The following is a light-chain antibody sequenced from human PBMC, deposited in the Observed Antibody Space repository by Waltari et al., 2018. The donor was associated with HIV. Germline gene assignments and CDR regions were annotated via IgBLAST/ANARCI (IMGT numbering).Light chain of an antibody. CDR1: QSVSSY. J-gene: IGKJ2*01. Sequence: EIVLTQSPATLSLSPGERATLSCRASQSVSSYLAWYQQNPGQAPRLLIYDASNRATGIPARFSGSGSWTDFTLTITSLEPEDFAVDYCQQRSNWPPYTFGQGTKLEIK. V-gene: IGKV3-11*01. CDR3: QQRSNWPPYT. CDR2: DAS.